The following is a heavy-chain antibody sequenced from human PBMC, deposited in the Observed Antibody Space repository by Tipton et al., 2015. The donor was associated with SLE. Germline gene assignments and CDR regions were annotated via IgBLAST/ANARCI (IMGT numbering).Heavy chain of an antibody. J-gene: IGHJ5*02. V-gene: IGHV4-59*01. CDR3: AREEYSSGWTEVHWFDP. CDR1: GGSISSYY. Sequence: TLSLTCTVSGGSISSYYWSWIRQPPGKGLEWIGYIYYSGSTNYNPSLKSRVTISVDTSKNQFSLKLISVTAADTAVHYCAREEYSSGWTEVHWFDPWGQGTLVTVSS. CDR2: IYYSGST. D-gene: IGHD6-19*01.